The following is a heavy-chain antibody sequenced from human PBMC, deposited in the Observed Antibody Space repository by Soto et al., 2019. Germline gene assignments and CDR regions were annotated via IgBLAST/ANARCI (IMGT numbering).Heavy chain of an antibody. V-gene: IGHV3-7*01. Sequence: GGSLRLSCAASGFTFSTYWMNWVRQAPGKGLEWVANIKQDGSEKYYVDSVKDRFAISRDNAKDSLFLQMNNLRAEDTAVYYCVRDWSTFWGMDVWGQGTTVTVSS. J-gene: IGHJ6*02. CDR3: VRDWSTFWGMDV. CDR2: IKQDGSEK. CDR1: GFTFSTYW.